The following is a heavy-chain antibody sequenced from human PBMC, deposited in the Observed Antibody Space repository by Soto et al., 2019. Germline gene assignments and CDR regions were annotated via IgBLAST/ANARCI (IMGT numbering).Heavy chain of an antibody. CDR1: GDYISRISYY. CDR3: ASVPNAFDF. V-gene: IGHV4-39*01. Sequence: SETLSLTCPVSGDYISRISYYWGWIRQHPGKGQEWIGSIFHSGRTYYNPSLKNRVTISVDTAKNQVSLKLTSITAADTAVYFCASVPNAFDFWGQGIMVTVSS. D-gene: IGHD2-2*01. CDR2: IFHSGRT. J-gene: IGHJ3*01.